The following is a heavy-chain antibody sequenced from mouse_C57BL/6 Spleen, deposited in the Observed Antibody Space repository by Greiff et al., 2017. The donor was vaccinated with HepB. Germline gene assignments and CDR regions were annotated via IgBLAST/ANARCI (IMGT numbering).Heavy chain of an antibody. Sequence: VQLQQSGAELVKPGASVKLSCTASGFNIKDYYMHWVKQRTEQGLEWIGRIDPEDGETKYAQKFQGKATITADTASNTAYVQLSSLTSEDTAVYYCDRGQRAQGYFDYWGQGTTLTVSS. CDR2: IDPEDGET. J-gene: IGHJ2*01. CDR1: GFNIKDYY. CDR3: DRGQRAQGYFDY. V-gene: IGHV14-2*01.